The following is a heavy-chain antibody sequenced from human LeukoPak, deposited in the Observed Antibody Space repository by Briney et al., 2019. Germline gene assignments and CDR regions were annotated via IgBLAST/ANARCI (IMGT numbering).Heavy chain of an antibody. J-gene: IGHJ5*02. D-gene: IGHD5-24*01. CDR1: GGSISSYY. V-gene: IGHV4-59*06. CDR2: IYYSGST. Sequence: SETLSLTCTVSGGSISSYYWSWIRQPAGKGLEWIGYIYYSGSTYYNPSLKSRVTISVDTSKNQFSLKLSSVTAADTAVYYCARDQLKGGPAWGQGTLVTVSS. CDR3: ARDQLKGGPA.